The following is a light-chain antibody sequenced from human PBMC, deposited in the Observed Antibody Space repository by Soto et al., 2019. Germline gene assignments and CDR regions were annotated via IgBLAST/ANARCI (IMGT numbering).Light chain of an antibody. Sequence: SVLTQPRSVSGSPGQPVTISCTGTSSDVGGYNYVSWYQQHPGKAPKLMIYDVSKRPSGVPDRFSGSKSGNTASLTISGLQAEDEADYYCCSYAGSYNYVFGTGTKVTVL. CDR3: CSYAGSYNYV. V-gene: IGLV2-11*01. CDR1: SSDVGGYNY. CDR2: DVS. J-gene: IGLJ1*01.